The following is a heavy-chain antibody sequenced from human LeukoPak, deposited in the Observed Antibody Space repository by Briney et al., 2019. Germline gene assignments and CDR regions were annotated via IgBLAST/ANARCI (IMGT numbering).Heavy chain of an antibody. V-gene: IGHV1-2*02. Sequence: ASVKVSCKASGYTFTAYYIHWVRQAPGQGLEGMGWINPNNGDTHYAQKFQGRVTMTRDTSISTAYMELSRLTSDDTALHYCARDLGCSSTSCSSQVFDIWGQGTMVAVSS. CDR2: INPNNGDT. CDR1: GYTFTAYY. J-gene: IGHJ3*02. D-gene: IGHD2-2*01. CDR3: ARDLGCSSTSCSSQVFDI.